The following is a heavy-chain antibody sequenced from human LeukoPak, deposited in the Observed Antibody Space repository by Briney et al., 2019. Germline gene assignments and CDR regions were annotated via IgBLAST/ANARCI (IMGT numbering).Heavy chain of an antibody. V-gene: IGHV3-23*01. CDR2: ISGSGGST. J-gene: IGHJ4*02. D-gene: IGHD3-10*01. CDR1: GFTFSSYA. CDR3: AKGGSGSYFRFDY. Sequence: GGSLRLSCAASGFTFSSYAMSWVRQAPGKGLEWVSAISGSGGSTYYADSVKGRFTITRDNSKNTLYLQMNSLRAEDTAVYYCAKGGSGSYFRFDYWGQGTLVTVSS.